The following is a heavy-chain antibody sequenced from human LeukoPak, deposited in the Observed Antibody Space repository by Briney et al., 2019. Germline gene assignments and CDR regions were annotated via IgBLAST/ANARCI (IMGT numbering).Heavy chain of an antibody. J-gene: IGHJ2*01. CDR3: ATAKGSMAVATWYFDL. CDR2: FDPEDGET. D-gene: IGHD6-19*01. V-gene: IGHV1-24*01. Sequence: VSVKVSCKVSGYTLTELSMHWVRQAPGKGLEWMGGFDPEDGETIYAQKFQGRVTMTEDTSTDTAYMELSSLRSEDTAVYHCATAKGSMAVATWYFDLWGRGTLVPVS. CDR1: GYTLTELS.